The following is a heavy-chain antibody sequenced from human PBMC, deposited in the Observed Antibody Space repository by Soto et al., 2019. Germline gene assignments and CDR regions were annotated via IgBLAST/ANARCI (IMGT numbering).Heavy chain of an antibody. V-gene: IGHV1-24*01. CDR3: TTPQPDFWSGFDH. CDR2: FDPEQAET. CDR1: GDTLSELS. Sequence: ASVKVSCKVSGDTLSELSIHWVRQTPGKGLEWMRGFDPEQAETIYAQKFQGRVTMTEDKSTDTAYMELTGLTSDDTAVFYCTTPQPDFWSGFDHWGQGTLVTVSS. J-gene: IGHJ4*02. D-gene: IGHD3-3*01.